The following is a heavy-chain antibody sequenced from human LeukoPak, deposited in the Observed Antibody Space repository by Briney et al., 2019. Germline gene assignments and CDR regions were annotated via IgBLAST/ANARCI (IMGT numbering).Heavy chain of an antibody. J-gene: IGHJ4*02. Sequence: ASVKVSCKASGYTFTSYYMHWVRQAPGKGLEWMGGFDPEDGETIYAQKFQGRVTMTEDTSTDTAYMELSRLRSDDTAVYYCARVEEWLGQTDYWGQGTLVTVSS. CDR2: FDPEDGET. D-gene: IGHD6-19*01. CDR1: GYTFTSYY. V-gene: IGHV1-24*01. CDR3: ARVEEWLGQTDY.